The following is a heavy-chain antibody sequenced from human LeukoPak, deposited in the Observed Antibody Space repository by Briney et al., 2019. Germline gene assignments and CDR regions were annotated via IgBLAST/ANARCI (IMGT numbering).Heavy chain of an antibody. CDR1: GYTFTSYD. CDR2: MNPNSGNT. Sequence: ASVKVSCKASGYTFTSYDINWVRQATGQGLEWLGWMNPNSGNTGYAQKFQGRVTMTRNTSISTAYMELSSLRSEDTAVYYWARGGGGSYYFDYWGQGTLVTVSS. J-gene: IGHJ4*02. D-gene: IGHD1-26*01. CDR3: ARGGGGSYYFDY. V-gene: IGHV1-8*01.